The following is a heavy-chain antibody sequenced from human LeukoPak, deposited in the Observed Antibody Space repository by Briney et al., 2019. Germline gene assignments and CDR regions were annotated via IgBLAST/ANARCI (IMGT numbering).Heavy chain of an antibody. CDR3: ATGPYYEDW. D-gene: IGHD3-16*01. J-gene: IGHJ4*02. Sequence: GGSLRLSCAGSGFTFSSHVMIWVRQAPGKGLEWVASISGSGDTTNYADSVKGRLTISRDNSKNTLYLQMNSLRAEDTAICYCATGPYYEDWWGQGALVTVSS. V-gene: IGHV3-23*01. CDR2: ISGSGDTT. CDR1: GFTFSSHV.